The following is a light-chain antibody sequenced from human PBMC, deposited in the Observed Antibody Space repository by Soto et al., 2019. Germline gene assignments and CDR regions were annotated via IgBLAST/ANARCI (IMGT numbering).Light chain of an antibody. J-gene: IGKJ5*01. V-gene: IGKV1-39*01. Sequence: DIQMTQSPSSLSASVGDRVTITCRASQSISSYLNWYQQKPGKAPKLLIYAPSSLQSGVPSRFSGSGSGTDFTLTISSLQPEDFATYYCQQSYSTPRITFGQGTRLEIK. CDR3: QQSYSTPRIT. CDR2: APS. CDR1: QSISSY.